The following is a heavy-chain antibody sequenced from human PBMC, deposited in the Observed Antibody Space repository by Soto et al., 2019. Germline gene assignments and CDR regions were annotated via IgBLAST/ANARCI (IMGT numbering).Heavy chain of an antibody. D-gene: IGHD5-12*01. Sequence: QVQLVESGGGVVQPGRSLRLSCAASGFTFSSYGMHWVRQAPGKGLEWVAVIWYDGSNKYYADSVKGRFTISRDNSKNTLYLQMKRLRAEDKAVYYCARDAEVATNRGQGTLVTVSS. J-gene: IGHJ4*02. V-gene: IGHV3-33*01. CDR2: IWYDGSNK. CDR1: GFTFSSYG. CDR3: ARDAEVATN.